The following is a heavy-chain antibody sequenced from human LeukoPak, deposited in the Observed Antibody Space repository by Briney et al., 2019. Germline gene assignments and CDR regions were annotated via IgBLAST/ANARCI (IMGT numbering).Heavy chain of an antibody. D-gene: IGHD2-2*01. Sequence: SETLSLTCTVAGGSISSYYWSWIRQPPGKGLEWIGYICYSGSTNYNPSLKSRVTISVDTSKNQFSLKLSSVTAADTAVYYCARGLYVVPAASGIAEYWFDPWGQGTLVTVSS. CDR3: ARGLYVVPAASGIAEYWFDP. CDR2: ICYSGST. CDR1: GGSISSYY. J-gene: IGHJ5*02. V-gene: IGHV4-59*01.